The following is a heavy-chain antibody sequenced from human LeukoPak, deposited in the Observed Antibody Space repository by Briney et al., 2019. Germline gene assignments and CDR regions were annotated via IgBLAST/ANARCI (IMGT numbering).Heavy chain of an antibody. CDR1: GFTFSSYR. V-gene: IGHV3-21*01. J-gene: IGHJ4*02. D-gene: IGHD1-26*01. CDR3: AGNSGSYPYYFDY. Sequence: GGSLRLSCAASGFTFSSYRMNWVRQAPGKGLEWVSSISRSSSDIYYADSVKSRFTISRDNAKNSLYLQMNSLRAEDTAVYYCAGNSGSYPYYFDYWGQGTLVTVSS. CDR2: ISRSSSDI.